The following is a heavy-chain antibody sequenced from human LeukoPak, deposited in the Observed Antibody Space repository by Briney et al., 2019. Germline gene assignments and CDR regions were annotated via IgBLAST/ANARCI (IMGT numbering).Heavy chain of an antibody. Sequence: SVKVSCKASGGTFSSYAISWVRQAPGQGLEWMGGIIPIFGTANYAQKFQGRVTITTDESTSTAYMELSSLRSEDTAVYYCARHQWLRYDAFDIWGQGTMVTISS. V-gene: IGHV1-69*05. CDR2: IIPIFGTA. CDR3: ARHQWLRYDAFDI. D-gene: IGHD5-12*01. CDR1: GGTFSSYA. J-gene: IGHJ3*02.